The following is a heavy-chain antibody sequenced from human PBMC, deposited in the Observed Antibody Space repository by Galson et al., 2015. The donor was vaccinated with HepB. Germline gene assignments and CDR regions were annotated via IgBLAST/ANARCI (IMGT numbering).Heavy chain of an antibody. V-gene: IGHV4-34*01. D-gene: IGHD3-22*01. J-gene: IGHJ5*02. CDR3: ARSMTFYSDSSGSP. CDR2: INRSGST. CDR1: GGSFNNYY. Sequence: SETLSLTCAVYGGSFNNYYWSWIRQPPGKGLEWIGEINRSGSTNYNPSLKSRVTISVDTSKNQFSLKLSSVTAADTAVYYCARSMTFYSDSSGSPWGQGTPVTVSS.